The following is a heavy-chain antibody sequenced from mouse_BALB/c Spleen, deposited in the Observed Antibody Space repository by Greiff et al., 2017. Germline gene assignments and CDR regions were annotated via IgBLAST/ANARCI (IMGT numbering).Heavy chain of an antibody. CDR2: INPSNGGT. Sequence: VQLVESGAELVKPGASVKLSCKASGYTFTSYYMYWVKQRPGQGLEWIGEINPSNGGTNFNEKFKSKATLTVDKSSSTAYMQLSSLTSEDSAVYYCTRGYDGSDYWGQGTTLTVSA. V-gene: IGHV1S81*02. CDR1: GYTFTSYY. D-gene: IGHD2-14*01. CDR3: TRGYDGSDY. J-gene: IGHJ2*01.